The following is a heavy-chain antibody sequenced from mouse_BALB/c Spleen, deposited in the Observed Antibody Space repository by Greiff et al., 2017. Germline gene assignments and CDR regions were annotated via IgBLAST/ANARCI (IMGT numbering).Heavy chain of an antibody. Sequence: VQLQQSGAELAKPGASVKMSCKASGYTFTSYWMHWVKQRPGQGLEWIGYINPSTGYTEYNQKFKDKATLTADKSSSTAYMQLSSLTYEDSAVYYCATGTYYFDYWGQGTTLTVSS. D-gene: IGHD4-1*01. CDR1: GYTFTSYW. CDR2: INPSTGYT. CDR3: ATGTYYFDY. J-gene: IGHJ2*01. V-gene: IGHV1-7*01.